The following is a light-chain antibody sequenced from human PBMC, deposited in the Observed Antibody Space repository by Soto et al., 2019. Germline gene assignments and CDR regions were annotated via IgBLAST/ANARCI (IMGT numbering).Light chain of an antibody. CDR2: AAS. V-gene: IGKV1-12*02. CDR3: QQANSFLCT. CDR1: QAISTW. J-gene: IGKJ1*01. Sequence: DIQMTQSPSSVSASVRDRVTSTCRASQAISTWLAWYQQKPGKAPKLLIYAASSLQSGVPSRFSGCGSGTDFTLTIISLQPEDFATHYCQQANSFLCTFGQGTKVEVK.